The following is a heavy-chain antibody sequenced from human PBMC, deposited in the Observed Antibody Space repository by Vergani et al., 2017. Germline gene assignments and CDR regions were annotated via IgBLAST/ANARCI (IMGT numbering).Heavy chain of an antibody. V-gene: IGHV3-15*07. CDR2: IKSTFDRGTT. J-gene: IGHJ6*02. CDR3: TIYPGSSGNGSCYWLRHHHYYGMDV. CDR1: GFSFRNAW. Sequence: EVQLVESGGGIVKPGGSLRLSCVASGFSFRNAWLNWVRRTPGKGLEWVGRIKSTFDRGTTDYAAAVKGRFTISRVDAKNTLFLQMNGLKTEDIGVYYCTIYPGSSGNGSCYWLRHHHYYGMDVWGQGTTVTVSS. D-gene: IGHD2-8*01.